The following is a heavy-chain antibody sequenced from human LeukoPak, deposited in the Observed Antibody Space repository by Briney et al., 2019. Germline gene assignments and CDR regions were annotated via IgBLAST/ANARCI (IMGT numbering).Heavy chain of an antibody. CDR3: ATYYDKDAFDI. Sequence: PSQTLSLTCTVSGGSISSDGYYWTWIRQPAGRGLEWIGHVFTSGSTNYNPSLKSRVTISVDTSKNQFSLKLSSVTAADTAVYYCATYYDKDAFDIWGQGTMVTVSS. V-gene: IGHV4-61*09. CDR2: VFTSGST. J-gene: IGHJ3*02. D-gene: IGHD3-9*01. CDR1: GGSISSDGYY.